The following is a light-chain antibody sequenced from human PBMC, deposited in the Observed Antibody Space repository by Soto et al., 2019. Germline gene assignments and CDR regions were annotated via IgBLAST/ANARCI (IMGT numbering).Light chain of an antibody. Sequence: QSVLTQPPSVSGAPGQRVTISCTGSSSNIGAGYDVHWYQQLPGTAPKLLIYGNSNRPSGVPDRFSGSKSGTSASLAITGIQAEDEADYYCQSYHSSLSGVVFGGGTKVTVL. CDR3: QSYHSSLSGVV. CDR1: SSNIGAGYD. V-gene: IGLV1-40*01. CDR2: GNS. J-gene: IGLJ2*01.